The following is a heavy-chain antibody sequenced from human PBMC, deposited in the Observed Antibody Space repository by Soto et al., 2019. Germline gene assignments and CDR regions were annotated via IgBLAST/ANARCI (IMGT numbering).Heavy chain of an antibody. CDR3: TTVSENYIFRFLEWSRDSFDI. CDR1: GFTFDDYT. V-gene: IGHV3-43*01. J-gene: IGHJ3*02. D-gene: IGHD3-3*01. CDR2: ISWDGGST. Sequence: GGSLRLSCAASGFTFDDYTMHWVRQAPGKGLEWVSLISWDGGSTYYADSVKGRFTISRDNSKNSLYLQMNSLRTEDTALYYCTTVSENYIFRFLEWSRDSFDIWGQGTKVTVSS.